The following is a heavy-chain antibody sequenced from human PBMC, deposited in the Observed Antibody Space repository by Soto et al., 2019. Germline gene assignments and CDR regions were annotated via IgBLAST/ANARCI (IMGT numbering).Heavy chain of an antibody. CDR1: GGSIYTGGFY. D-gene: IGHD1-26*01. CDR3: ATSLVTSRARVDY. Sequence: SETLSLTCTVSGGSIYTGGFYWSWIRQLPGKGLEWLGYIYYTGSTQYIPSLKSRLSISTDTSDNQFSLRLNSVTAADTAVYYCATSLVTSRARVDYWGQGTPVTVSS. V-gene: IGHV4-31*03. CDR2: IYYTGST. J-gene: IGHJ4*02.